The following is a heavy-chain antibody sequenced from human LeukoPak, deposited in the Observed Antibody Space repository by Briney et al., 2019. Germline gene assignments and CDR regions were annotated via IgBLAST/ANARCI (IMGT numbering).Heavy chain of an antibody. V-gene: IGHV3-53*01. Sequence: GSLRLSCAASGFTVSDNYMSWVRQAPGKGLEWVSVIYSGGITYYADSVKGRFTISRDNSKNTLYLQMNSLRAEDTAVYYCARASEEQLYYYYYMDVWGKGTTVTVSS. CDR2: IYSGGIT. CDR3: ARASEEQLYYYYYMDV. J-gene: IGHJ6*03. D-gene: IGHD6-13*01. CDR1: GFTVSDNY.